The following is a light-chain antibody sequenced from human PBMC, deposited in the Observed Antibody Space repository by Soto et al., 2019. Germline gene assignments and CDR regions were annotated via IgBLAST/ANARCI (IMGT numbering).Light chain of an antibody. V-gene: IGLV2-14*01. J-gene: IGLJ1*01. Sequence: QSALTQPASVSGSPGKSITISCTGTSSDVGGYNYVSWYQQHPGKAPKLMIYEVSNRPSGVSNRFSGSKSGNTASLTISGLQAEDEADYYCSSYTSSSPPYVFGTGTKLTVL. CDR3: SSYTSSSPPYV. CDR2: EVS. CDR1: SSDVGGYNY.